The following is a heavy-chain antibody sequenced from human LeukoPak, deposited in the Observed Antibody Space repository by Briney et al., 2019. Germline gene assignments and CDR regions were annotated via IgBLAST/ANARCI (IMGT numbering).Heavy chain of an antibody. CDR2: ISGSSSYM. Sequence: GGSLRLSCAASGFTFSTYSMNWVRQAPGKGLEWVSSISGSSSYMHYADSVKGRFTISRDNGNNSLSLQMNSLRAEDTAIYYCAGRNDGSGYVREYWGHGILVTVSS. CDR1: GFTFSTYS. CDR3: AGRNDGSGYVREY. V-gene: IGHV3-21*01. J-gene: IGHJ4*01. D-gene: IGHD3-10*01.